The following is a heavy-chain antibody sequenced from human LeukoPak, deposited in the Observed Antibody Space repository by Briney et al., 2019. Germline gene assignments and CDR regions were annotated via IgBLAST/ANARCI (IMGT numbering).Heavy chain of an antibody. CDR1: GGTFSSYA. CDR3: ARPELVAAAGTYYYYGMDV. J-gene: IGHJ6*02. V-gene: IGHV1-69*13. Sequence: SVKVSCKASGGTFSSYAISWVRQAPGQGLEWMGGIIPIFGTANYAQKFQGRVTVTADESTSTAYMELSSLRSEDTAVYFCARPELVAAAGTYYYYGMDVWGQGTTVTVSS. CDR2: IIPIFGTA. D-gene: IGHD6-13*01.